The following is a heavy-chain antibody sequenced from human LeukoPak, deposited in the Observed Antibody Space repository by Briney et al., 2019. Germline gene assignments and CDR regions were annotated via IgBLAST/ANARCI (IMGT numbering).Heavy chain of an antibody. V-gene: IGHV1-2*02. CDR1: GYTFTGYY. J-gene: IGHJ5*02. Sequence: ASVKVSCKASGYTFTGYYMHWVRQAPGQGHEWMGWINPNNGGTKYAQKFQGRVTMTRDTSLSTAYMELGGLRSDDTAVYYCARDAVIRGSGSSNWFDPWGQGTLVTVSS. D-gene: IGHD3-10*01. CDR2: INPNNGGT. CDR3: ARDAVIRGSGSSNWFDP.